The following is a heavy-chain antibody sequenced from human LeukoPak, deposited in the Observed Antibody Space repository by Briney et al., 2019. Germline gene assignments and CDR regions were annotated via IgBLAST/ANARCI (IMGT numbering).Heavy chain of an antibody. CDR3: ARVNYDSSGYYYADY. Sequence: GGSLRLSCAASGFTFSSYGMHWVRQATGKGLEWVAVIWYDGSNKYYADSVKGRFTISRDNSKNTLYLQMNSLRAEDTAVYYCARVNYDSSGYYYADYWGQGTLVTVSS. D-gene: IGHD3-22*01. V-gene: IGHV3-33*01. CDR1: GFTFSSYG. CDR2: IWYDGSNK. J-gene: IGHJ4*02.